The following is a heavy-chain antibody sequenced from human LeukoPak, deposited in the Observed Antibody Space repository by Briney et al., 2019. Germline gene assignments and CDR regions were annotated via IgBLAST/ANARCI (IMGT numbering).Heavy chain of an antibody. CDR1: GGTISSSNDY. D-gene: IGHD6-6*01. V-gene: IGHV4-39*01. CDR2: IYYSGST. Sequence: PSETLSLTCTVSGGTISSSNDYWGWIRQAPGKGLQWIASIYYSGSTYYNPSLKSRVTMSVDTSKNQFSLKLSSVTAADTAMYYCATHLYSSSLVFFDYWGQGTLVTVSS. J-gene: IGHJ4*02. CDR3: ATHLYSSSLVFFDY.